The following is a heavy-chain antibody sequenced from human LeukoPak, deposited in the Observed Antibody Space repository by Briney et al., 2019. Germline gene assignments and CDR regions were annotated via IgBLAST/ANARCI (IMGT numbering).Heavy chain of an antibody. V-gene: IGHV1-18*01. D-gene: IGHD1-7*01. Sequence: GASVQVSCQASGYTFTRYGISWVRQAPGQGLAWMGWISAYNGNTNYAQKLQGRVTMTTDTSTSTAYMELRSLRSDDTAVYYCARGSWNYSVPSDYWGQGTLVTVSS. CDR2: ISAYNGNT. CDR1: GYTFTRYG. J-gene: IGHJ4*02. CDR3: ARGSWNYSVPSDY.